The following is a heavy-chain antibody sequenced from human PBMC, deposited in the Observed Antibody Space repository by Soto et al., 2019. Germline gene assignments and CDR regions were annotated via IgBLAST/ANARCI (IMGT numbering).Heavy chain of an antibody. CDR1: GVSFNNNG. CDR2: VSPPFRTS. Sequence: QVQLVQSGAEVKKPGSSVKVSCKTSGVSFNNNGIGWVRQAPGHGLEWMGGVSPPFRTSNYARKFQGRISITADASTGTLNMELSCLTSEDTAQYYCARVLYYGSGSYSPHAMDVWGQGTTVTVSS. D-gene: IGHD3-10*01. CDR3: ARVLYYGSGSYSPHAMDV. V-gene: IGHV1-69*01. J-gene: IGHJ6*02.